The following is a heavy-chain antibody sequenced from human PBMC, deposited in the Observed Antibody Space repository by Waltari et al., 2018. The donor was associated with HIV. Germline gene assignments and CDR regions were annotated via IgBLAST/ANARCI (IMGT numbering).Heavy chain of an antibody. V-gene: IGHV3-48*02. J-gene: IGHJ6*02. CDR2: ISSSSSNI. CDR3: ARDTLNLYFGLDV. Sequence: EVQLVESGGGLVQPGRSLRLSCAASGFTFGDSAMNWVRQAPGKGLEWISYISSSSSNIKYADSVKGRFTISRDNTKSSLDLHMNNLRDEDTAVYFCARDTLNLYFGLDVWGQGTTVSVSS. CDR1: GFTFGDSA.